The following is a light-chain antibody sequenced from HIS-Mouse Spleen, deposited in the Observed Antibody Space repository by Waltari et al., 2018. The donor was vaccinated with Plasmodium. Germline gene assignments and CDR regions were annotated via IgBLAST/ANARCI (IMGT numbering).Light chain of an antibody. CDR2: EDS. J-gene: IGLJ3*02. CDR3: YSTDSSGNHRV. V-gene: IGLV3-10*01. Sequence: SYELTPPPSVSVSPAQTARITCSGAALPTKYAYWYQQKSGQAPVLVIYEDSKRPSGIPERFSGSSSGTMATLTISGAQVEDEADYYCYSTDSSGNHRVFGGGTKLTVL. CDR1: ALPTKY.